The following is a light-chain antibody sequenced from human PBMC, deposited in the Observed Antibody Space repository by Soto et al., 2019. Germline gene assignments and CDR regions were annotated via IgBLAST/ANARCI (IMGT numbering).Light chain of an antibody. CDR3: QHCQPYGDLPPLP. Sequence: EVVLSQSPGTLSLSPRERATLSCRASQTVSYYFAWYQQKPGQAPRLLIYDASNRATGVPDRFSGSGSGTDFTLTISRLEPEDFAVYYCQHCQPYGDLPPLPFGGVGKVDIK. V-gene: IGKV3-20*01. CDR1: QTVSYY. J-gene: IGKJ4*01. CDR2: DAS.